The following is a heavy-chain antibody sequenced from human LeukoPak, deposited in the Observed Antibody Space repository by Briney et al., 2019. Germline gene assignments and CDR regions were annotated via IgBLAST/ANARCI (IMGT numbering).Heavy chain of an antibody. CDR2: IHYTGIT. Sequence: PSETLSLTCIVSGGSMNNYYWSWIRQPPGKGLEWIAYIHYTGITNYNPFLKSRVTISLDTSKNQFSLKLNSVTAADTAFYYCARILAGSGAAFDIWAKGQWSPSLQ. D-gene: IGHD6-13*01. J-gene: IGHJ3*02. CDR3: ARILAGSGAAFDI. V-gene: IGHV4-59*01. CDR1: GGSMNNYY.